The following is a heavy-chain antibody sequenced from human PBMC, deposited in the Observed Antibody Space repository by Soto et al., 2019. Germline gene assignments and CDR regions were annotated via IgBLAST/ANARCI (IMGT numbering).Heavy chain of an antibody. V-gene: IGHV3-72*01. CDR1: GFSFSDHY. D-gene: IGHD4-17*01. Sequence: GGPLRLSGAASGFSFSDHYIDWVRQAAGKGLAWVGRTRNKLSIYTTECAASVKGRFTFSRDDSKNSLYLQMNSLKTEDTAVYYCARELTTVLTGDAFDIWGQGTMVTVSS. J-gene: IGHJ3*02. CDR2: TRNKLSIYTT. CDR3: ARELTTVLTGDAFDI.